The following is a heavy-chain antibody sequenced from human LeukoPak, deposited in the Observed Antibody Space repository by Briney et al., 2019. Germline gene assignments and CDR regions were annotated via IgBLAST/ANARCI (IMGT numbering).Heavy chain of an antibody. D-gene: IGHD2-15*01. CDR3: ARDGGFCSGGFCYGLFDP. Sequence: SETLSLTCAVYGGSFSGNYWTLIRQTPGRGLEWIGESSPTGDITGYNPSLKGRATISVDSSKKQFSLKLTSVTAEDTAVYYCARDGGFCSGGFCYGLFDPWGQGTLVTVSS. J-gene: IGHJ5*02. CDR2: SSPTGDIT. V-gene: IGHV4-34*01. CDR1: GGSFSGNY.